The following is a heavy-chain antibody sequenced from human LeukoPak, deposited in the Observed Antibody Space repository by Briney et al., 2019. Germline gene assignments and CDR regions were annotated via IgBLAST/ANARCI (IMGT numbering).Heavy chain of an antibody. CDR1: GGSISSYY. V-gene: IGHV4-59*01. CDR3: ARAGYRDAFDI. D-gene: IGHD5-18*01. J-gene: IGHJ3*02. CDR2: IYYSGST. Sequence: SETLSLTCTVSGGSISSYYWSWIRQPPGKGLEWIGYIYYSGSTNYSPSLKSRVTISVDTSKNQFSLKLSSVTAADTAVYYCARAGYRDAFDIWGQGTMVTVSS.